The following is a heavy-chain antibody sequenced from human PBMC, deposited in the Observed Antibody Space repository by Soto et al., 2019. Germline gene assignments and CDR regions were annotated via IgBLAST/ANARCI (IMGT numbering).Heavy chain of an antibody. Sequence: VGSLRLSCAASGFTFSSYAMSWVRQAPGKGLEWVSAISGSGGSTYYADSVKGRFTISRDNSKNTLYLQMNSLRAEDTAVYYCAKVGAAGYDSSGYSSYYFDYWGQGTLVTVSS. J-gene: IGHJ4*02. CDR3: AKVGAAGYDSSGYSSYYFDY. CDR1: GFTFSSYA. V-gene: IGHV3-23*01. CDR2: ISGSGGST. D-gene: IGHD3-22*01.